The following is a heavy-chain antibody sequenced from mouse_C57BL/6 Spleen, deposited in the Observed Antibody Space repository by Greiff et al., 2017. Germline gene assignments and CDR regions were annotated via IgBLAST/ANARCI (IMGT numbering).Heavy chain of an antibody. CDR1: GFTFSDYY. CDR2: INYDGSST. CDR3: ARDNGTGFAY. Sequence: VKLMESEGGLVQPGSSMKLSCTASGFTFSDYYMAWVRQVPEKGLEWVANINYDGSSTYYLDSLKSRFIISRDNAKNILYLQMSSLKSEDTATYYCARDNGTGFAYWGQGTLVTVSA. J-gene: IGHJ3*01. D-gene: IGHD4-1*01. V-gene: IGHV5-16*01.